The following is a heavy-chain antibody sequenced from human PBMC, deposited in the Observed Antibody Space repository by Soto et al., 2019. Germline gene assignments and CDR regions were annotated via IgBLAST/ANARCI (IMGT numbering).Heavy chain of an antibody. V-gene: IGHV4-59*01. CDR3: ARDGYDGSGSPYPAY. Sequence: PSETLSLTCSVSGGSMSEYFWSWIRHSPGKGLEWIGYIYYLGSTDYNPSLKSRVTISVDTSKRQFSLRLTSVTAADTAVYYCARDGYDGSGSPYPAYWGPGTQVTVS. CDR1: GGSMSEYF. D-gene: IGHD3-10*01. J-gene: IGHJ4*02. CDR2: IYYLGST.